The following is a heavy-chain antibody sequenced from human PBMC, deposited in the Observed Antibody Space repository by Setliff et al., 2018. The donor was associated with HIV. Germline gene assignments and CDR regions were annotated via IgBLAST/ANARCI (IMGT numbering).Heavy chain of an antibody. D-gene: IGHD6-13*01. CDR1: GGTFSDFR. CDR2: ITPFVGIT. Sequence: GPSVKVSCKASGGTFSDFRITWVRQAPGQGLEWMGEITPFVGITNYAQEFQGRVTISADESTATAYIELSSLTSQDTAVYYCARDKGIREAASLDYWGQGSLVTVSS. J-gene: IGHJ4*02. V-gene: IGHV1-69*10. CDR3: ARDKGIREAASLDY.